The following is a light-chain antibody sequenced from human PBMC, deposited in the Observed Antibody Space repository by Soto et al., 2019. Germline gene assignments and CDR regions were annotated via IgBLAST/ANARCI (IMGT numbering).Light chain of an antibody. V-gene: IGKV3-15*01. Sequence: PGERASLSCRTSQSVFSSLAWYQQKPGQAPRLLIYGASTRATGIPARFSGSGSGTEFTLTISSLQSEDFAVYYCQQYGSSGTFGQGTKVDIK. CDR2: GAS. CDR3: QQYGSSGT. J-gene: IGKJ1*01. CDR1: QSVFSS.